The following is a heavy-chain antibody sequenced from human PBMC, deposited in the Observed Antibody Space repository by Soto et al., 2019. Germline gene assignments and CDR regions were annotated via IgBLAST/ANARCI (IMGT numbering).Heavy chain of an antibody. Sequence: GGSLRLSCVASGFTFSSYGMYWVRQAPGKGLEWGSLIGYSGSRTYYADSVKGRFTISRDNSGNTLFLEMNSLRAEDTAVYYCARYIPGVRYYGMDVWGQGTTVTVSS. CDR2: IGYSGSRT. CDR3: ARYIPGVRYYGMDV. J-gene: IGHJ6*02. D-gene: IGHD2-2*01. CDR1: GFTFSSYG. V-gene: IGHV3-33*07.